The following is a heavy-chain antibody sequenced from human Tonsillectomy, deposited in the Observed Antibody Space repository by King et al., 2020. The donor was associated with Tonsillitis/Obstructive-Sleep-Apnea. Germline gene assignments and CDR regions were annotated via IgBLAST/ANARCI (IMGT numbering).Heavy chain of an antibody. V-gene: IGHV4-34*01. CDR3: ARGGHDYGDFYFDY. D-gene: IGHD4-17*01. J-gene: IGHJ4*02. CDR2: INHSRST. Sequence: VQLPQWGAGLLKPSETLSLTCAVYGGSFSGYYWSWIRQPPGKGLEWIGEINHSRSTNYNPSLMSRVTISVDTSKNQFSLKLSSVTAADTAVYYCARGGHDYGDFYFDYWGQGTLVTVSS. CDR1: GGSFSGYY.